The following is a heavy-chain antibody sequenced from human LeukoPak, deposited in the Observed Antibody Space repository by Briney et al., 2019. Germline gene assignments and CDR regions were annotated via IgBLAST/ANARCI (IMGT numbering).Heavy chain of an antibody. V-gene: IGHV3-23*01. D-gene: IGHD3-10*01. CDR1: GFTFSLYW. CDR3: VKGSGGSGIFNFYYYMDV. J-gene: IGHJ6*03. CDR2: ISSTGRNT. Sequence: LSGGSLRLSCAASGFTFSLYWMHWVRQAPGKGLEWVSTISSTGRNTYFAHSVKGRFTISRDNSKNTLYLQLNSLRAEDTAVYQCVKGSGGSGIFNFYYYMDVWGKGTTVTVSS.